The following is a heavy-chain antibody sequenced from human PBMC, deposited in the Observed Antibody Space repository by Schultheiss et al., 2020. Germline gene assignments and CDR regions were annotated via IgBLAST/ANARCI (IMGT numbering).Heavy chain of an antibody. CDR1: GFTFSSYA. CDR3: AKDPSSSWTPNWFDP. J-gene: IGHJ5*02. CDR2: IYSGGST. D-gene: IGHD6-13*01. V-gene: IGHV3-23*03. Sequence: GSLRLSCAASGFTFSSYAMSWVRQAPGKGLEWVSVIYSGGSTYYADSVKGRFTISRDNSKNTLYLQMNSLRAEDTAVYYCAKDPSSSWTPNWFDPWGQGTLVTVSS.